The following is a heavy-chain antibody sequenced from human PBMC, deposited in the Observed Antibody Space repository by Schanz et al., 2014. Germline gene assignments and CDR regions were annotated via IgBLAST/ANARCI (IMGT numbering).Heavy chain of an antibody. CDR2: IKSDGSST. J-gene: IGHJ5*02. Sequence: VQLVDSGGGLVQPGGSLRLSCTASGFTFSSYWMHWVRQVPGKGLVWVSRIKSDGSSTSYADSVKGRFTISRDNAKNTLYLQMNSLRAEDTAVYYCARPALWFGDNCFDPWGQGTLVTVSS. CDR3: ARPALWFGDNCFDP. V-gene: IGHV3-74*02. D-gene: IGHD3-10*01. CDR1: GFTFSSYW.